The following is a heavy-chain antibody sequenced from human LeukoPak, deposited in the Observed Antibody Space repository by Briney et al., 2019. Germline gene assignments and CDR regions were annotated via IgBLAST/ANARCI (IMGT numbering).Heavy chain of an antibody. Sequence: SETLSLTCAVYGGSFSGYYWSWIRQPPGKGLEWIGEINHSGSTNYNPSLKSRVTISVDTSKNQFSLKLSSVTAADTAVYYCARGRPAANYSYYMDVWGKGTTVTVSS. CDR1: GGSFSGYY. J-gene: IGHJ6*03. D-gene: IGHD2-2*01. CDR2: INHSGST. V-gene: IGHV4-34*01. CDR3: ARGRPAANYSYYMDV.